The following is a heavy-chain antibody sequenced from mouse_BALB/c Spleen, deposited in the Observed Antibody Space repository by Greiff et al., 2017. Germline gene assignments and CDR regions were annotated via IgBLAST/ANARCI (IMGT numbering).Heavy chain of an antibody. CDR3: ARVKFAY. CDR2: IDPENGNT. V-gene: IGHV14-1*02. Sequence: EVKLQESGAELVRPGALVKLSCKASGFNIKDYYMHWVKQRPEQGLEWIGWIDPENGNTIYDPKFQGKASITADTSSNTAYLQLSSLTSEDTAVYYCARVKFAYWGQGTLVTVSA. CDR1: GFNIKDYY. J-gene: IGHJ3*01.